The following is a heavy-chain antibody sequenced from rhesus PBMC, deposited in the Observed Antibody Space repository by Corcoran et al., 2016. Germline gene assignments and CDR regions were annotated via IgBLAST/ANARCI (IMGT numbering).Heavy chain of an antibody. J-gene: IGHJ4*01. CDR3: ARDIPPGYSSWSLGGY. V-gene: IGHV3-8*01. D-gene: IGHD6-13*01. CDR1: GFTFGSYY. CDR2: IKTGGGSK. Sequence: EVQLVESGGGLVQPGGSLRLSCTGSGFTFGSYYMYWVRQAPGKGLEWVSAIKTGGGSKWDTHSVKGQFTISKENVKNTLYLQMDSVRAEDTAVYYCARDIPPGYSSWSLGGYWGQGVLVTVSS.